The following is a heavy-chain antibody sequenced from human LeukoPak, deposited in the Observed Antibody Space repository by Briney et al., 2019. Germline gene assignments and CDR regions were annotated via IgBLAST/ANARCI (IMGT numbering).Heavy chain of an antibody. V-gene: IGHV3-20*04. Sequence: PGGSLRLSCAASGFTFDDYGMSWVRQAPGKGLEWVSGINWNGGSTGYADSVKGRFTISRDNAKNSLYLQMNSLRAEDTALYYCAKSDTAMVEGGFAYWGQGTLVTVSS. D-gene: IGHD5-18*01. CDR1: GFTFDDYG. CDR2: INWNGGST. CDR3: AKSDTAMVEGGFAY. J-gene: IGHJ4*02.